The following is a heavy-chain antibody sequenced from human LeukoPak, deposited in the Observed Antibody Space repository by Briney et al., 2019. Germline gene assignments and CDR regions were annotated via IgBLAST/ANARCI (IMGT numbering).Heavy chain of an antibody. CDR2: ISGSGGST. J-gene: IGHJ4*02. CDR1: GFTFSSYA. Sequence: LSGGSLRLSCAASGFTFSSYAMSWVRQAPGKGLEWVSAISGSGGSTYYADSVKGRFTISRDNSKNTLYLQMNSLRAEDTAVYYCAKAVKQQLVPFYFDYWGQGTLVTVSS. V-gene: IGHV3-23*01. D-gene: IGHD6-13*01. CDR3: AKAVKQQLVPFYFDY.